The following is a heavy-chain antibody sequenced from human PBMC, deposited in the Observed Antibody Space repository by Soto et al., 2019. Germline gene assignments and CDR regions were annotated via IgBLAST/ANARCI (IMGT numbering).Heavy chain of an antibody. CDR2: INHSGST. J-gene: IGHJ6*02. Sequence: LSLTCAVYGGSFSGYYWSWIRQPPGKGLEWIGEINHSGSTNYNPSLKSRVTISVDTSKNQFPLKLSSVTAADTAVYYCARVSITMVRGVMWYYYGMDVWGQGTTVTVSS. D-gene: IGHD3-10*01. CDR3: ARVSITMVRGVMWYYYGMDV. CDR1: GGSFSGYY. V-gene: IGHV4-34*01.